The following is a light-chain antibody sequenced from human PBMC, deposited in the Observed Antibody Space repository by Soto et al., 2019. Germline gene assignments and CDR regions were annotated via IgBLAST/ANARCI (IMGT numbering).Light chain of an antibody. J-gene: IGLJ1*01. Sequence: QSVLAQPPSASGAPGQRVTISCSGSSSNIGRNYVYWYQQVPGTAPKLLIYRNSQRPSGVPDRFSDSKSGTSASLAISGLPSEDEADYFCAAWDNSLTGYVFGTGTKVTVL. CDR3: AAWDNSLTGYV. CDR1: SSNIGRNY. CDR2: RNS. V-gene: IGLV1-47*01.